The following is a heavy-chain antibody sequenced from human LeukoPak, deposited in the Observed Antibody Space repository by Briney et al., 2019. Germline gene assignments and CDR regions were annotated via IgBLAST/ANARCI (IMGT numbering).Heavy chain of an antibody. CDR1: GLTFSSYA. CDR2: ISGSGGST. V-gene: IGHV3-23*01. J-gene: IGHJ4*02. Sequence: GGSLRLSCAASGLTFSSYAMSWVRQAPGKGLEWVSAISGSGGSTYYADSVKGRFTISRDNSKNTLYLQMNSLRAEDTAVYYCANLNYYDSSMEDWGQGTLVTVSS. D-gene: IGHD3-22*01. CDR3: ANLNYYDSSMED.